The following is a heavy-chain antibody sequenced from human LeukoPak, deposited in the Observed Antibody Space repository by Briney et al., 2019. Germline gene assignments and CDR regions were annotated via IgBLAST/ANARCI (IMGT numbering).Heavy chain of an antibody. CDR2: INHSGST. CDR3: ARSGSSGHFDY. V-gene: IGHV4-34*01. CDR1: GGSFSGYY. Sequence: SETLSLTCAVYGGSFSGYYWSWIRQPPGKRLEWIGEINHSGSTNYNPSLKSQVTISVDTSKNQFSLKLSSVTAADTAVYYCARSGSSGHFDYWGQGTLVTVSS. D-gene: IGHD3-22*01. J-gene: IGHJ4*02.